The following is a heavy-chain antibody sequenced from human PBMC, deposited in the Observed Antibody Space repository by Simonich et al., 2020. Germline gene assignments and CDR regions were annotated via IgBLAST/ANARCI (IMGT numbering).Heavy chain of an antibody. V-gene: IGHV3-21*01. Sequence: EVQLVESGGGLVKPEGSLRLSCAASGFTFSSSSMNWVRLAPGKGLEWDSSIRSSSSYIYYADSGKGRLTISRDNAKNSLYLQMNSLMAEDTAVYYCARWIAVAGTGAYGMDVWGQGTTVTVSS. CDR2: IRSSSSYI. J-gene: IGHJ6*02. CDR3: ARWIAVAGTGAYGMDV. D-gene: IGHD6-19*01. CDR1: GFTFSSSS.